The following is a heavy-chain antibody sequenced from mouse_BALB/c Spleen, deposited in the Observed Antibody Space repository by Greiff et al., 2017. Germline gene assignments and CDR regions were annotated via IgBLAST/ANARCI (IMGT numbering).Heavy chain of an antibody. CDR2: ISYDGSN. J-gene: IGHJ4*01. D-gene: IGHD1-2*01. V-gene: IGHV3-6*02. CDR1: GYSITSGYY. CDR3: ARNYGYPTTGAMDY. Sequence: EVKLMESGPGLVKPSQSLSLTCSVTGYSITSGYYWNWIRQFPGNKLEWMGYISYDGSNNYNPSLKNRISITRDTSKNQFFLKLNSVTTEDTATYYCARNYGYPTTGAMDYWGQGTSVTVSS.